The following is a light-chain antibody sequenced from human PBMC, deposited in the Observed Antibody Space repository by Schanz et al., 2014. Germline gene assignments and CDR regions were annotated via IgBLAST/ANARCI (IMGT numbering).Light chain of an antibody. V-gene: IGKV1-39*01. CDR1: QSIGTY. CDR2: AAS. J-gene: IGKJ3*01. CDR3: EQSNRIPFT. Sequence: DIQMTQSPSSVSASVGDRVTITCRASQSIGTYLNWYQHKPGNAPKLLIYAASSLQSGVPSRFSGSGSGTEFTLTISSLQPEDFASYYCEQSNRIPFTFGPGTKVDIK.